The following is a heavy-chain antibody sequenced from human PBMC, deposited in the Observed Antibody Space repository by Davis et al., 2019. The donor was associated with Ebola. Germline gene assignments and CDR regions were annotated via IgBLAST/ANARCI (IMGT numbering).Heavy chain of an antibody. CDR1: GGSISSSSYY. J-gene: IGHJ3*02. V-gene: IGHV4-61*01. CDR3: ARAMVVIAKDAFDI. D-gene: IGHD2-21*01. CDR2: IYYSGST. Sequence: SEPLSPTCTVPGGSISSSSYYWSWIRQPPGKGLEWIGYIYYSGSTTYNPSPKSRVTISVDTSKNQFSLKLSSVTAADTAVYYCARAMVVIAKDAFDIWGQGTMVTVSS.